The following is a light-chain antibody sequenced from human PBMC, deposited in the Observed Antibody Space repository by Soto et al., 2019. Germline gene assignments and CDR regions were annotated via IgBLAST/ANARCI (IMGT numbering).Light chain of an antibody. Sequence: QSALTQPASVSGSPGQSITISCTGTSSDVGGYNYVSWYQQHPGKAPKLMIYEVSNRPSGVSNRFSGSKSGNTASLTISGLQAEDEADYYYSSYTSSSTPHWAFGGGTKLTVL. V-gene: IGLV2-14*01. CDR3: SSYTSSSTPHWA. CDR1: SSDVGGYNY. J-gene: IGLJ3*02. CDR2: EVS.